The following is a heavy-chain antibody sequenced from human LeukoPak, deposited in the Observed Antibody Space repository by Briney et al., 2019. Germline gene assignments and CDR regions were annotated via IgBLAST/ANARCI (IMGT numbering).Heavy chain of an antibody. CDR2: TNPNSGGT. D-gene: IGHD3-22*01. CDR1: GYTFTGYY. V-gene: IGHV1-2*02. Sequence: ASVKVSCKASGYTFTGYYMHWVRQAPGQGLEWMGWTNPNSGGTNYAQKFQGRVTMTRDTTISTAYMELSRLRSDDTAVYYCARGGVYYDSSGYPLEAFDIWGQGTMVTVSS. CDR3: ARGGVYYDSSGYPLEAFDI. J-gene: IGHJ3*02.